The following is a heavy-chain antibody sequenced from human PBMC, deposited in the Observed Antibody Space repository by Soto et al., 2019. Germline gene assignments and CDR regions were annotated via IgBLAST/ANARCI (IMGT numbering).Heavy chain of an antibody. CDR1: GYTLTELS. CDR2: FDPEDGET. Sequence: ASVKVSCKVSGYTLTELSMHWVRQAPGKGLEWMGGFDPEDGETIYAQKFQGRVTMTEDTSTDTAYMGLSSLRSEDTAVYYCATRLLRFLEWPGYYGMDVWGQGTTVTVSS. D-gene: IGHD3-3*01. V-gene: IGHV1-24*01. J-gene: IGHJ6*02. CDR3: ATRLLRFLEWPGYYGMDV.